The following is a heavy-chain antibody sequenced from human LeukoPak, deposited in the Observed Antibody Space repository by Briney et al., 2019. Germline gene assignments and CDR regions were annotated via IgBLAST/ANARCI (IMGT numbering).Heavy chain of an antibody. Sequence: SETLSLTCTVSGVSISGYYWSWIRQPAGKGLEWIGRIQTSGSANYNPSLKSRLTMSVDTSENQFSLNLNSVTAADTAVYYCARASTSGRAFDYWGQGTLVAVSS. CDR2: IQTSGSA. CDR1: GVSISGYY. CDR3: ARASTSGRAFDY. D-gene: IGHD2-2*01. V-gene: IGHV4-4*07. J-gene: IGHJ4*02.